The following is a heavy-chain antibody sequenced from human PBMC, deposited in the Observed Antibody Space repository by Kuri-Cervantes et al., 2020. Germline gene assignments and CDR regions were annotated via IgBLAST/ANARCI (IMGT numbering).Heavy chain of an antibody. CDR1: GGSISSSSYY. CDR2: IYYSGST. Sequence: ESLKISCTVSGGSISSSSYYWGWIRQPPGKGLEWIGSIYYSGSTYYNLSLKSRVTISVDTSKNQFSLKLSSVTAADTAVYYCARRGRGRIYYYYGMDVWGQGTTVTVSS. J-gene: IGHJ6*02. V-gene: IGHV4-39*01. CDR3: ARRGRGRIYYYYGMDV. D-gene: IGHD1-26*01.